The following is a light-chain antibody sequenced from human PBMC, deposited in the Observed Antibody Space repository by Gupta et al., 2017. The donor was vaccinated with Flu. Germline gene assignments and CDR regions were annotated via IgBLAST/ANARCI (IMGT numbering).Light chain of an antibody. CDR3: QHSGGSRWT. CDR2: GAS. V-gene: IGKV3-20*01. Sequence: EIVLTQSPGTLSLSPGERATLSCRASQSFSSSSLAWYQQKPGQAPRLLISGASSRATGIPDRFSGSGSGTDFTLTISRLEPEDFAVYYCQHSGGSRWTFGQGTKVEIK. CDR1: QSFSSSS. J-gene: IGKJ1*01.